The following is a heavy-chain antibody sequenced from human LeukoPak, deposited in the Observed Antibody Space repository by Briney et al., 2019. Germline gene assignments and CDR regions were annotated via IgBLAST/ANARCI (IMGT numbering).Heavy chain of an antibody. V-gene: IGHV3-23*01. CDR1: GFTFSNFA. CDR3: AKDVKWSITTRPPYLDS. D-gene: IGHD2-8*01. J-gene: IGHJ4*02. CDR2: ISGSGGNT. Sequence: PGGSLRLSCEASGFTFSNFAMSWVRQAPGKGLEWVSDISGSGGNTKYADSVKGRFTISRDNSKNTLYLKMNSLSVGDTAVYFCAKDVKWSITTRPPYLDSWGQGTLVTVSS.